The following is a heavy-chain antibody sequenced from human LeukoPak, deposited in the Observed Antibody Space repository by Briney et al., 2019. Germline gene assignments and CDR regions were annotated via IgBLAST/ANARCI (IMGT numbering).Heavy chain of an antibody. CDR2: INPNSGGT. V-gene: IGHV1-2*02. J-gene: IGHJ4*02. Sequence: ASVKVSCKASGYAFTGYYMHWVRQAPGQGLEWMGWINPNSGGTNYAQKFQGRVTMTRDTSISTAYMELSRLRSDDTAVYYCATDLGYCSSTSCPMDYWGQGTLVTVSS. D-gene: IGHD2-2*01. CDR1: GYAFTGYY. CDR3: ATDLGYCSSTSCPMDY.